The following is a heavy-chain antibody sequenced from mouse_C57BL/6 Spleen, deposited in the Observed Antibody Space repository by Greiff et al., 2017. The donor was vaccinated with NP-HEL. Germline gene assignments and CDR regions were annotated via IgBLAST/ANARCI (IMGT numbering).Heavy chain of an antibody. Sequence: QVQLQQSGAELARPGASVKMSCKASGYTFTSYTMHWVKQRPGQGLEWTGYINPSSGYTKYNQKFKDKATLTADKSSSTAYMQLSSLTSEDSAVYYCANWDGFAYWGQGTLVTVSA. CDR2: INPSSGYT. CDR1: GYTFTSYT. D-gene: IGHD4-1*01. V-gene: IGHV1-4*01. J-gene: IGHJ3*01. CDR3: ANWDGFAY.